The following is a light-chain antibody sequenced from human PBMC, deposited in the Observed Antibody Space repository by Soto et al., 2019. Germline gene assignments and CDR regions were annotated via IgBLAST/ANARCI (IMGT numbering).Light chain of an antibody. Sequence: DIQMTQSPSSVSASVGDRVTITCRASQGISTWLAWYQQQPGKAPKLLVYGASTLQSGVPSRFSGSGSGTDFTLTIANLQLEDFATYYCQQANSFPFTFGPGTKVDF. CDR3: QQANSFPFT. CDR1: QGISTW. V-gene: IGKV1D-12*01. CDR2: GAS. J-gene: IGKJ3*01.